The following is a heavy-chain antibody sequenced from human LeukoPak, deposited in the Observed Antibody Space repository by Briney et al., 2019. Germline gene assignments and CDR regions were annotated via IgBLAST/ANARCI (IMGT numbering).Heavy chain of an antibody. CDR2: IIPISGTP. D-gene: IGHD3-10*01. CDR1: GGTFSSYA. J-gene: IGHJ4*02. V-gene: IGHV1-69*06. Sequence: SVKVSCKASGGTFSSYAISWVRQAPGQGLEWMGGIIPISGTPNYAQKFQGRVTITADKSTSTAYMELSSLRSEDRAVYYCAIYGSEYYFDYWGQGTLVTVSS. CDR3: AIYGSEYYFDY.